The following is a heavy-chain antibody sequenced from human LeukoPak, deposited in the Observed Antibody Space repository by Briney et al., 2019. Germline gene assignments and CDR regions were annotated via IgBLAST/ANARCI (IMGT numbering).Heavy chain of an antibody. CDR1: GYSFTSYW. V-gene: IGHV5-51*01. CDR2: IYPGDSDT. D-gene: IGHD3-10*01. CDR3: ARHLAVWFGELTYGMDV. J-gene: IGHJ6*02. Sequence: GESLKISCKGSGYSFTSYWIGWVRQMPGKGLEWMGIIYPGDSDTRYSPSFQGQVTISADKSISTAYLQWSSLKASDTAMYYCARHLAVWFGELTYGMDVWGQGTTVTFSS.